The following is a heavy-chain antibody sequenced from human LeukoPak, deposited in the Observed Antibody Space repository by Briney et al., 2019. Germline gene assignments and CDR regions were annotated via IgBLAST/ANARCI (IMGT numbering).Heavy chain of an antibody. Sequence: SVKVSCKASGGTFSSYAISWVRQAPGQGLEWMGGIIPIFGTTNYAQKFQGRITITADKSTTTAYMELSSLRSEDTAVYYCARDNSVRDEAWWFNPWGQGTLVTVSS. V-gene: IGHV1-69*06. CDR1: GGTFSSYA. J-gene: IGHJ5*02. D-gene: IGHD5-24*01. CDR2: IIPIFGTT. CDR3: ARDNSVRDEAWWFNP.